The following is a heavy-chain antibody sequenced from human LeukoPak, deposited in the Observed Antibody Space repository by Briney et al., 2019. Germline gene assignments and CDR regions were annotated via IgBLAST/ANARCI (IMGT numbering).Heavy chain of an antibody. CDR3: AKDTAPYCSSTSCSRELDY. V-gene: IGHV3-9*01. Sequence: PGRSLRLSCAASGFTFDDYAMHWVRQAPGKGLEWVSGISWNSGSIGYADSVKGRFTISRDNAKNSLYLQMNSLRAEDTALYYCAKDTAPYCSSTSCSRELDYWGQGTLVTVSS. J-gene: IGHJ4*02. CDR2: ISWNSGSI. D-gene: IGHD2-2*01. CDR1: GFTFDDYA.